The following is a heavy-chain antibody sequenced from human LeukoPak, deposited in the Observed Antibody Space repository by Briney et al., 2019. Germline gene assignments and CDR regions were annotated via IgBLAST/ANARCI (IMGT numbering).Heavy chain of an antibody. D-gene: IGHD1-26*01. V-gene: IGHV3-21*01. Sequence: GGSLRLSCAASGFTFSSYSMNWVRQAPGKGLEWVSSISSSSSYIYYADSVKGRFTISRDNAKNSLYLQMNSLRAEDTAVYHCAILPREVGAKSLFDPWGQGTLVTVSS. J-gene: IGHJ5*02. CDR2: ISSSSSYI. CDR3: AILPREVGAKSLFDP. CDR1: GFTFSSYS.